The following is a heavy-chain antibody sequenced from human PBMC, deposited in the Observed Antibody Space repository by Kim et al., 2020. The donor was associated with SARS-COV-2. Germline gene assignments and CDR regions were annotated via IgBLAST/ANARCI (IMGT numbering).Heavy chain of an antibody. D-gene: IGHD3-10*01. CDR1: GYTFTSYG. CDR3: ATLYGHYYGSGTDFDY. Sequence: ASVKVSCKASGYTFTSYGISWVRQAPGQGLEWMGWISAYNGNTNYAQKLQGRVTMTTDTSTSTAYMELRSLRSDDTAVYYCATLYGHYYGSGTDFDYWGQGTLVTVSS. J-gene: IGHJ4*02. V-gene: IGHV1-18*01. CDR2: ISAYNGNT.